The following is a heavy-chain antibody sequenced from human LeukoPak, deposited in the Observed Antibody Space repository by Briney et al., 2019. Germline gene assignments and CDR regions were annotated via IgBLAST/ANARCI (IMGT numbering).Heavy chain of an antibody. CDR3: ARDLLVATRPLHY. V-gene: IGHV1-3*01. CDR2: INAGNGNT. J-gene: IGHJ4*02. CDR1: GYTFTSYA. D-gene: IGHD5-12*01. Sequence: ASVKVSCKASGYTFTSYAMHWVRQAPGQRLEWMGWINAGNGNTKYSQKFQGRVTITRDTSATTAYMELSSLRSKDTAVYYCARDLLVATRPLHYWGQGTLVTVSS.